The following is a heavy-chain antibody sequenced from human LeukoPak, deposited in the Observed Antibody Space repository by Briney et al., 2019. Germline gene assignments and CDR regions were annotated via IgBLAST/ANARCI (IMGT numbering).Heavy chain of an antibody. CDR2: INPSGGST. D-gene: IGHD6-6*01. CDR1: GYTFTSYY. J-gene: IGHJ4*02. V-gene: IGHV1-46*01. Sequence: EASVKVSCKASGYTFTSYYMHWVRQAPGQGLEWMGIINPSGGSTSYAQKFQGRVTMTRDTSTSTVYMELRGLRSEDTAVYYCARDPLEKYSSSSSIDDYWGQGTLVTVSS. CDR3: ARDPLEKYSSSSSIDDY.